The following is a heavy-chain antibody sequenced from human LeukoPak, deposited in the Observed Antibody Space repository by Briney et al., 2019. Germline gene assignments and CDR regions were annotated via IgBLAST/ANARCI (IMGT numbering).Heavy chain of an antibody. CDR3: AKVPTTVTFYYYYYGMDV. D-gene: IGHD4-17*01. CDR2: IRYDGSNK. CDR1: GFTFGCYG. V-gene: IGHV3-30*02. J-gene: IGHJ6*02. Sequence: PGGSLRLSCAASGFTFGCYGMHWVRQAPGKGLEWVAFIRYDGSNKYYADSVKGRFTISRDNSKNTLYLQMNSLRAEDTAVYYCAKVPTTVTFYYYYYGMDVWGQGTTATVSS.